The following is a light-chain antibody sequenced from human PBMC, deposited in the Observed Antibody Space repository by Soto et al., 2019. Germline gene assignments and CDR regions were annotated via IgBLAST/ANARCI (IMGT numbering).Light chain of an antibody. CDR3: QSYDISLRAYV. J-gene: IGLJ1*01. V-gene: IGLV1-40*01. CDR2: GNS. Sequence: QPVLTQPPSVSGGPGQRVTISCTGSSSNIGAGFDVHWYQQLPGTAPKLLVYGNSNRPSGVPDRFSGSKSSTSASLAVTGLHAEDEADYYCQSYDISLRAYVFGTGTKVIVL. CDR1: SSNIGAGFD.